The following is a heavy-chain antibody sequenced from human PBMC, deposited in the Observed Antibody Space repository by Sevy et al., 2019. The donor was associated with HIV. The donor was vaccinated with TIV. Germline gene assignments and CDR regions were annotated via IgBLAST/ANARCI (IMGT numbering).Heavy chain of an antibody. V-gene: IGHV3-49*03. D-gene: IGHD3-16*01. CDR2: IRSKTYGGTT. CDR1: GFTFGDYA. Sequence: GGSLRLSCTASGFTFGDYAMSWCRQAPGKGLEWVGFIRSKTYGGTTEYAASAKGRFTISRDVSKSIAYLQMNSLKTEDTAVYYCTRVRGTISPYYYYGMDVWGQGTTVTVSS. CDR3: TRVRGTISPYYYYGMDV. J-gene: IGHJ6*02.